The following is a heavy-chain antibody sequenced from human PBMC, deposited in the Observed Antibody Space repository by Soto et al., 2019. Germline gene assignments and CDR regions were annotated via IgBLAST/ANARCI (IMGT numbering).Heavy chain of an antibody. Sequence: SETLSLTCAVSGGSINRRYWWSRVRQYPGKGLEWIGEIYHSGSTNYNPSLKSRVTISVDKSKNQFSLNLSSVTAADTAVYYCARDQNGSGNYYTRYFDYWGQGTLVTVS. CDR3: ARDQNGSGNYYTRYFDY. D-gene: IGHD3-10*01. J-gene: IGHJ4*02. V-gene: IGHV4-4*02. CDR2: IYHSGST. CDR1: GGSINRRYW.